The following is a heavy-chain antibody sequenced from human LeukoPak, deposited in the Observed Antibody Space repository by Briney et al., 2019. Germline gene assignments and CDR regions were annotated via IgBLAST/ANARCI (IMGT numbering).Heavy chain of an antibody. V-gene: IGHV3-21*01. Sequence: PGGSLRLSCVASGFTFDDYSLNWVRQAPGKGLEWVAAISSSSDYIYYADSMRGRFTISRDNAKNSLYLQMHSLRVEDTALYYCARDRVPRATRATFDYWGQGTPVIVSS. CDR3: ARDRVPRATRATFDY. J-gene: IGHJ4*02. CDR2: ISSSSDYI. CDR1: GFTFDDYS. D-gene: IGHD1-26*01.